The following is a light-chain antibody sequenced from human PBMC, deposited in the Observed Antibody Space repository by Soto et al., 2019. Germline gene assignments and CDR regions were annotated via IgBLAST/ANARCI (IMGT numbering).Light chain of an antibody. CDR1: SSDVGGYNY. Sequence: QSVLTQPPSASESPGQSVTISCTGTSSDVGGYNYVSWYQQHPGKAPKLMIYEVSTRPSGVPDRFSGSKSGNTASLTVSGLQAEDEADYYCSSYAGSNNNYVFXTGTKVTVL. J-gene: IGLJ1*01. CDR3: SSYAGSNNNYV. V-gene: IGLV2-8*01. CDR2: EVS.